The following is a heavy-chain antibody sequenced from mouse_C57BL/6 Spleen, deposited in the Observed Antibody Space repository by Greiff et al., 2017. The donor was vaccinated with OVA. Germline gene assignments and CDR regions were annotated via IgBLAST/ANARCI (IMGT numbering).Heavy chain of an antibody. D-gene: IGHD2-4*01. V-gene: IGHV1-69*01. CDR2: IDPSDSYT. Sequence: QVQLQQPGAELVMPGASVKLSCKASGYTFTSYWMHWVKQRPGQGLEWIGEIDPSDSYTNYNQKFKGKSTLTVDKSSSTAYMQLSSLTSEDSAVYYCARGTIYYEYDKYFDVWGTGTTVTVSS. CDR3: ARGTIYYEYDKYFDV. J-gene: IGHJ1*03. CDR1: GYTFTSYW.